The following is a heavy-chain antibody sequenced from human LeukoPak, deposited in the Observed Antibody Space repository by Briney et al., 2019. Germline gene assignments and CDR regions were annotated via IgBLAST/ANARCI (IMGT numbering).Heavy chain of an antibody. V-gene: IGHV1-2*02. CDR3: ALVTSGNWWFDP. J-gene: IGHJ5*02. D-gene: IGHD2-21*02. CDR1: EYIFTIYH. Sequence: ASVKVSCKTSEYIFTIYHIHWVRQAPGQGLEGMAWINPDSGVTKYAQDLQGRVTVARDTSLTTTYMELSAQTSDDTAVYYCALVTSGNWWFDPWGQGTLVTVSS. CDR2: INPDSGVT.